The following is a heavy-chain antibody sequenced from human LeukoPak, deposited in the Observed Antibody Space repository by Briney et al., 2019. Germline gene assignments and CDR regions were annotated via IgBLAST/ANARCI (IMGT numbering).Heavy chain of an antibody. V-gene: IGHV4-39*01. D-gene: IGHD3-10*01. CDR2: IYYSGST. CDR3: ARHPPPGEYSWFDP. Sequence: SETLSLTCTVSGGSISSSSYYWGWIRQPPGKGLEWIGRIYYSGSTYYNPSLKSQVSISVDTSKNQFSLKLGSVTAADTAVYFCARHPPPGEYSWFDPWGQGTLVTVSS. J-gene: IGHJ5*02. CDR1: GGSISSSSYY.